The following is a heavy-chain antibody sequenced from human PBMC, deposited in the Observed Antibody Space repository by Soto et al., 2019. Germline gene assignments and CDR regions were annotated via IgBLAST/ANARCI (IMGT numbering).Heavy chain of an antibody. J-gene: IGHJ4*02. CDR1: GGSISSSNW. D-gene: IGHD3-3*01. Sequence: SETLSLTCAVSGGSISSSNWWSWVRQPPGKGLEWIGQIYHSGSTNYTPSLKSRVTISVDKSKNQFSLTLSSVTAADTAVYYCASSRPQDYDFWSGYYYFDYWGQGTLVTVSS. CDR2: IYHSGST. V-gene: IGHV4-4*02. CDR3: ASSRPQDYDFWSGYYYFDY.